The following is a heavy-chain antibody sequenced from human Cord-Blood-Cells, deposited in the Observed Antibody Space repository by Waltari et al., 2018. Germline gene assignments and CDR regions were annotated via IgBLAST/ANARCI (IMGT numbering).Heavy chain of an antibody. J-gene: IGHJ4*02. CDR1: GYTFTSYD. Sequence: VQLVQSGAEVKTPGPSVKVACKSSGYTFTSYDINWLRQATGQGLAWMGWMNPNSGNTSYEKKSQGRVTTTRNTSISTAYMELSSLGSEDAAVYYCARGVVTSGGDYWGQGTLVTVSS. CDR2: MNPNSGNT. V-gene: IGHV1-8*01. CDR3: ARGVVTSGGDY. D-gene: IGHD2-15*01.